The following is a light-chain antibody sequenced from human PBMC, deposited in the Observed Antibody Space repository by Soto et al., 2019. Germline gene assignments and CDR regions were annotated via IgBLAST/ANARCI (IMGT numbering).Light chain of an antibody. Sequence: QSALTQPASVSGSPGQSITISCTGTSSDVGGYNYVSWYQHHPGKVPKLIIYDVNIRPSGVSDRFSGSKSGNTASLTISGLQAEDEADYFCNSYTSSSTPYVFGTGTKLTV. CDR1: SSDVGGYNY. CDR2: DVN. V-gene: IGLV2-14*03. CDR3: NSYTSSSTPYV. J-gene: IGLJ1*01.